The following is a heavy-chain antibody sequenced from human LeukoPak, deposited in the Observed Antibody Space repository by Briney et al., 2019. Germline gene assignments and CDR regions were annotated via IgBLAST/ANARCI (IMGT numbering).Heavy chain of an antibody. Sequence: PSETLSLTCTVSGGSISSSSSYWDWIRQPPGMGLEWIGNIYYSGSTNYNASLKSRVTISVDTSKNQFSLKVSSVTAADTALYYCARRGGGSWYYFDYWGQGTLVTVSS. V-gene: IGHV4-39*01. CDR1: GGSISSSSSY. D-gene: IGHD2-15*01. CDR2: IYYSGST. J-gene: IGHJ4*02. CDR3: ARRGGGSWYYFDY.